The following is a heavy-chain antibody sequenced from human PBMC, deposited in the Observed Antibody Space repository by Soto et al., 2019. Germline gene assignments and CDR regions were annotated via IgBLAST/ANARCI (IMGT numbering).Heavy chain of an antibody. Sequence: ASVKVSCKASGYTFTSYDINWVRQATGQGLEWMGWMNPNSGNTGYAQKFQGRVTMTRNTSISTAYMELSSLRSEDTAVYYCARPQCTNGVCYYYYYYMDVWGKGTTVTVSS. CDR1: GYTFTSYD. D-gene: IGHD2-8*01. CDR3: ARPQCTNGVCYYYYYYMDV. CDR2: MNPNSGNT. J-gene: IGHJ6*03. V-gene: IGHV1-8*01.